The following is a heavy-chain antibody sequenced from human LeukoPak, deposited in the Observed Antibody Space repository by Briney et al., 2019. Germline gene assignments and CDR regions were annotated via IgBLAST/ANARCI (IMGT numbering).Heavy chain of an antibody. CDR1: GYSFTSYW. D-gene: IGHD3-10*01. CDR3: ARDARYGSGSYYYYYGMDV. J-gene: IGHJ6*02. Sequence: GESLKISCKGSGYSFTSYWIGWVRQMPGKGLEWMGIIYPGDFDTRYSPSFQGQVTISADKSISTAYLQWSSLKASDTAMYYCARDARYGSGSYYYYYGMDVWGQGTTVTVSS. V-gene: IGHV5-51*01. CDR2: IYPGDFDT.